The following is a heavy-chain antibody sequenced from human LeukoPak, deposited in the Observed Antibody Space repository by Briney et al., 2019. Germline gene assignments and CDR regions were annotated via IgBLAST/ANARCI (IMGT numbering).Heavy chain of an antibody. V-gene: IGHV4-59*11. Sequence: PSETLSLTCTVSGDSIIGHYWTWVRQSPGKGLEWIGKIYYNGDTSNNPSLGSRVTISPDTSKSQVSLKLSSVTAADTAVYYCARDTGHWSNYYYLDVWGEGTTVTVSS. CDR1: GDSIIGHY. CDR3: ARDTGHWSNYYYLDV. D-gene: IGHD2-8*02. J-gene: IGHJ6*03. CDR2: IYYNGDT.